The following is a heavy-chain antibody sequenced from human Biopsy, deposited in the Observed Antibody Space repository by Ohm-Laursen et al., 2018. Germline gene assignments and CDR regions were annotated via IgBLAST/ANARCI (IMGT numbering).Heavy chain of an antibody. Sequence: LSLTCAASGLTFSDYYMNWFRRAPGKGLEWIAYIHKDSTTEYYADSVRGRFSISRDNAQKSLYLQMNSLRAEDTAVYCCARDRRDWQHFFDYWGQGTEVIVSS. D-gene: IGHD3-3*02. CDR3: ARDRRDWQHFFDY. CDR1: GLTFSDYY. J-gene: IGHJ4*02. V-gene: IGHV3-11*01. CDR2: IHKDSTTE.